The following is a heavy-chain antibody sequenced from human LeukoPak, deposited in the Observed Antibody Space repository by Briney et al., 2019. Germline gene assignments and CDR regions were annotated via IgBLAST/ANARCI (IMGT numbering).Heavy chain of an antibody. D-gene: IGHD1-26*01. CDR3: VRDADYYKGDY. J-gene: IGHJ4*02. Sequence: GGSLRLSCAASGFSFRSYWMSWARQAPGKGLEWVANIMKDGSSNRYADSVRGRFTISRDNAKNSLYLQMNSLRAADTAVYYCVRDADYYKGDYWGQGTLVIVPS. V-gene: IGHV3-7*03. CDR1: GFSFRSYW. CDR2: IMKDGSSN.